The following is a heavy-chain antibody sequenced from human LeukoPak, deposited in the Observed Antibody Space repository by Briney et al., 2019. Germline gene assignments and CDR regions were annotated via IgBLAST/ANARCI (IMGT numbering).Heavy chain of an antibody. V-gene: IGHV3-33*01. CDR1: GFTFSSYG. CDR2: IWYDGSNK. J-gene: IGHJ5*02. CDR3: ARDASLVGGWFDP. Sequence: GGSLRLSCAASGFTFSSYGMHWVRQAPGKGLEGVAVIWYDGSNKYYADSVKGRFTISRDNSKNTLYLQMNSLRAEDTAVYYCARDASLVGGWFDPWGQGTLVTVSS.